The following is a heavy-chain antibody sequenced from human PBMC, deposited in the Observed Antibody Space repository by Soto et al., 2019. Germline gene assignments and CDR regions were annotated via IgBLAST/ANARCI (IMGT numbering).Heavy chain of an antibody. CDR1: GGIFSDYA. J-gene: IGHJ4*02. Sequence: RASVKVSCKTSGGIFSDYALSWVRQAPGQGLEWMGRIIPIFGTTIYAQKFHGRVTITADEPTSTAFMELSSLRSEDTAVYYCARQMNRGVIFDYWGQGTQVTV. D-gene: IGHD3-10*01. V-gene: IGHV1-69*13. CDR3: ARQMNRGVIFDY. CDR2: IIPIFGTT.